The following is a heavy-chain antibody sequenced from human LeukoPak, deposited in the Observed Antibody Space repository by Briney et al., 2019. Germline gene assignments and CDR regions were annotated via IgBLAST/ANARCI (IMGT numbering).Heavy chain of an antibody. CDR3: ARDAFDI. V-gene: IGHV4-39*02. J-gene: IGHJ3*02. Sequence: SETLSLTCTVSGGSISSSSYYWGWIRQPPGKGLEWIGSIYYSGSTYYNPSLKSRVTISVDTSKNQFSLKLSSVTTADTAVYYCARDAFDIWGQGTMVTVSS. CDR2: IYYSGST. CDR1: GGSISSSSYY.